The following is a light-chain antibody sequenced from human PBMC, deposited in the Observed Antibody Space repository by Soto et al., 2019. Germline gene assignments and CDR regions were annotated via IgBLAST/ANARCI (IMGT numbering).Light chain of an antibody. V-gene: IGKV3D-20*02. J-gene: IGKJ5*01. CDR3: QQRSNWIT. Sequence: EVGLTQSPATLSLSPGERGTLSCRASQSVSSSYLAWYQQKPGQAPRLLMYGASSRATGTPDRFSGSGSGTDFTLTISSLEPEDFAVYYCQQRSNWITFGQGTRLEIK. CDR1: QSVSSSY. CDR2: GAS.